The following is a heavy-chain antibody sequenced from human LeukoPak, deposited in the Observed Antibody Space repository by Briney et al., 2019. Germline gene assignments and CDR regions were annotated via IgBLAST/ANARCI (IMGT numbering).Heavy chain of an antibody. CDR3: ARDGWEDSSGSKLDY. CDR2: INPNSGGT. V-gene: IGHV1-2*02. Sequence: ASVKVSCKASGYTFTGYYMHWVRQAPGQGLEWMGWINPNSGGTNYTQKFQGRVTMTRDTSISTAYMELSRLRSDDTAVYYCARDGWEDSSGSKLDYWGQGTLVTVSS. J-gene: IGHJ4*02. D-gene: IGHD3-22*01. CDR1: GYTFTGYY.